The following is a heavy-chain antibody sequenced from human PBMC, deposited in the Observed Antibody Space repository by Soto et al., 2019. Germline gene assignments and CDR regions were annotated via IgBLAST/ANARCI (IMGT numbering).Heavy chain of an antibody. CDR3: ARGGVSTRTFDY. V-gene: IGHV5-51*01. CDR2: IYPSDSDT. Sequence: GESLKISCKGSGYSFTSYRIAWVRQMPGKGLELMGIIYPSDSDTRYRPSFQGQVTISADKSISSAYLQWSSLRASDTAMYYCARGGVSTRTFDYWGQGAPVTVSS. D-gene: IGHD3-3*01. J-gene: IGHJ4*02. CDR1: GYSFTSYR.